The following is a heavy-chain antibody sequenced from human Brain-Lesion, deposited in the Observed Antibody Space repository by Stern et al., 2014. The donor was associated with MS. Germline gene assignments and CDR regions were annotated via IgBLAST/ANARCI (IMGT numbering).Heavy chain of an antibody. CDR1: GGSVSSTSYA. J-gene: IGHJ5*02. CDR3: AGEEDIRYCSGGSCTGNWFDP. Sequence: QVQLQESGPGLVKPSETLSLTCTVAGGSVSSTSYAWAWIRQPPGKGLEWIGTIYYSGNTYYSPSLKSRLTISLDTPQNQFSLQLRSVTAADTAVYYCAGEEDIRYCSGGSCTGNWFDPWGQGTLVTVSS. CDR2: IYYSGNT. D-gene: IGHD2-15*01. V-gene: IGHV4-39*01.